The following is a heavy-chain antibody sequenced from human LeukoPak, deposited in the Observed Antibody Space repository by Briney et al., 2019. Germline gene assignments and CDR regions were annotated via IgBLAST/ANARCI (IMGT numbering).Heavy chain of an antibody. CDR1: GYTFTSYG. V-gene: IGHV1-18*01. CDR2: ISPYNGNT. D-gene: IGHD3-9*01. J-gene: IGHJ6*02. CDR3: ARVVVRYFDWSPIAGMDV. Sequence: ASVKVSCKASGYTFTSYGISWVRQAPGQGLYWMGWISPYNGNTNYPQKLQGRVTITTDTSKSTAYMELRSLRSDDTAVYYCARVVVRYFDWSPIAGMDVWGQGTRVTVSS.